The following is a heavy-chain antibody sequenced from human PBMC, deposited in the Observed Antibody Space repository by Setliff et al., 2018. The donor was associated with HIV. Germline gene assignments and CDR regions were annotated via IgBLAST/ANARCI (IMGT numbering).Heavy chain of an antibody. V-gene: IGHV4-4*08. CDR3: ARGTLYYYDTGGYSYFDY. Sequence: ETLSLTCTVSGGSISSYYWSWIRQPPGKGLEWIGYIYTSGDTNYNPSLKSRVTISADMSKNQFSLKLSSVTAADTAVYYCARGTLYYYDTGGYSYFDYWGQGTLVTVSS. CDR2: IYTSGDT. D-gene: IGHD3-22*01. J-gene: IGHJ4*02. CDR1: GGSISSYY.